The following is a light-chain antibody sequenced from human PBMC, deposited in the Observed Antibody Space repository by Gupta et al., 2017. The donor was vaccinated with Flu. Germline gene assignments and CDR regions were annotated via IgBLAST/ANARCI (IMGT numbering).Light chain of an antibody. Sequence: VLTQPPSASGTPGQRVTFSCSGTLANIGSNTVSWYHALPGTAPRLLVYKNSHRPSGVPARFSGSKSGTSASLAIDGLHSGDEAVYYCAAWEGALSGVVFGTGTRLSVL. CDR3: AAWEGALSGVV. V-gene: IGLV1-44*01. J-gene: IGLJ2*01. CDR1: LANIGSNT. CDR2: KNS.